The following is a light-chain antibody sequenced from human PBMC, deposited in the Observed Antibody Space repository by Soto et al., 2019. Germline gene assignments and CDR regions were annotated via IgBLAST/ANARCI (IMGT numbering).Light chain of an antibody. V-gene: IGKV3-15*01. Sequence: DMVRTQPPATLSVSPGERATVSCRASQSVSSSLAWYQQKPGRSPRLLIYGASTRATGIPARFSGSGSGTEFTLTISSLQSEDFAVYYCQQYNNWPWTFGQGTKVDIK. CDR1: QSVSSS. CDR3: QQYNNWPWT. J-gene: IGKJ1*01. CDR2: GAS.